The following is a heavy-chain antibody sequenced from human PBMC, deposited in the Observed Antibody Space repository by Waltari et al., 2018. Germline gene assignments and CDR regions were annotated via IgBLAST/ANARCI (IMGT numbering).Heavy chain of an antibody. CDR2: INPSGGST. V-gene: IGHV1-46*01. CDR3: ARGSGGYGSGYRYYFDY. J-gene: IGHJ4*02. Sequence: QVQLVQSGAEVKKPGASVKVSCKASGYTFTSYSMHWVRQAPGQGLEWMGIINPSGGSTSYAQKFQGRVTMTRDTSTSTVYMELSSLRSEDTAVYYCARGSGGYGSGYRYYFDYWGQGTLVTVSS. D-gene: IGHD3-10*01. CDR1: GYTFTSYS.